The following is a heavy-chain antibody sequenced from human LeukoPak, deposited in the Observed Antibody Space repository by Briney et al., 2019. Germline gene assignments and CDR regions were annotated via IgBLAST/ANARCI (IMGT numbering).Heavy chain of an antibody. CDR1: GYTFTSYG. V-gene: IGHV1-18*01. J-gene: IGHJ6*03. CDR2: ISAYNGNT. CDR3: ARDDVDTAMASNYHYMDV. Sequence: GASVKVSCKASGYTFTSYGISWVRQAPGQGLEWMGWISAYNGNTNNAQKLQGRVTMTTDTSTSTAYMELRSLRSDDTAVYYCARDDVDTAMASNYHYMDVWGKGTTVTVSS. D-gene: IGHD5-18*01.